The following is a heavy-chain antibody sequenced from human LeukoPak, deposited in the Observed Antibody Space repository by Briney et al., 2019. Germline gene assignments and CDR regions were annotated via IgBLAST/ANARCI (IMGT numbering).Heavy chain of an antibody. CDR1: AYTFTRYG. CDR3: ARGIDSASPPLGTFEI. D-gene: IGHD1-26*01. CDR2: LSTDNGDT. Sequence: GASVKVSCKASAYTFTRYGISWVRQAPGQGLEWMGWLSTDNGDTNYAQKFQGRVTMTRDTSTSTAYMELGSLRSDDTAVYYCARGIDSASPPLGTFEIWGQGTMVTVSS. J-gene: IGHJ3*02. V-gene: IGHV1-18*01.